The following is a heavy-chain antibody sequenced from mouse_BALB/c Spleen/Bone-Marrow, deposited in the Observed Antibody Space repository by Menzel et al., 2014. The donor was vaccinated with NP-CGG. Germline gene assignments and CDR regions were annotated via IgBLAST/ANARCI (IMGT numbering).Heavy chain of an antibody. CDR1: GYTFTNYD. CDR3: ARSNSISTATDY. J-gene: IGHJ2*01. Sequence: VKLMESGAELVKPGASVKLSCKASGYTFTNYDINWVRRRPEQGLEWIGWIFPGNGSTNYNEKFKGKATLTTDKSSSTAYMQLSRLTSEDSAVYFCARSNSISTATDYWGQGTTLTVSS. D-gene: IGHD1-2*01. V-gene: IGHV1-77*01. CDR2: IFPGNGST.